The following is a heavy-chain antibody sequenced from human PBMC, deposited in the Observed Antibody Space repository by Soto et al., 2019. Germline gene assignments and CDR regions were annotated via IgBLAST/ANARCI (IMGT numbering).Heavy chain of an antibody. Sequence: QVQLVQSGAEVKKPGSSVKVSCKASGGTFTSYTFNWVRQAPGQGLEWLGGIVPLFGPANYAQKFQGRVTITADQSTCTAYMGLSSLRSEDTAAYYCAREPGAGDHTRSTSNYAGMDVWGQGTTVIVSS. CDR3: AREPGAGDHTRSTSNYAGMDV. J-gene: IGHJ6*02. D-gene: IGHD2-21*02. CDR2: IVPLFGPA. V-gene: IGHV1-69*19. CDR1: GGTFTSYT.